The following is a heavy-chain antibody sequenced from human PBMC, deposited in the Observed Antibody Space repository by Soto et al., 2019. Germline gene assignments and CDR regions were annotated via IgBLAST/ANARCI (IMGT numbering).Heavy chain of an antibody. CDR2: ISRTSNVI. CDR3: ARGTYYSGDNGYYYFDS. V-gene: IGHV3-48*01. Sequence: PGGSLRLSCAASGFTFSGESMIWLRQAPGKGLEWVSFISRTSNVIYYVDSVKGRFTTSRDNGKNLLFLQMNDLRGEDTAVYYCARGTYYSGDNGYYYFDSWGKGTLVTVSS. CDR1: GFTFSGES. D-gene: IGHD3-3*01. J-gene: IGHJ4*02.